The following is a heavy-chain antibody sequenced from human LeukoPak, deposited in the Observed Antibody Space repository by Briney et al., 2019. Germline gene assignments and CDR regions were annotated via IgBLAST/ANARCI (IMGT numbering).Heavy chain of an antibody. CDR1: GFTFSSYW. J-gene: IGHJ5*02. CDR3: AKWSRTTVTTGWFDP. Sequence: GGSLRLSCAASGFTFSSYWMHWVRQAPGKGPVWVSRIKKDGSSTNYADSVKGRFTISRDNAKNTLYLQMNSLRAEDTAVYYCAKWSRTTVTTGWFDPWGQGTLVTVSS. V-gene: IGHV3-74*01. CDR2: IKKDGSST. D-gene: IGHD4-17*01.